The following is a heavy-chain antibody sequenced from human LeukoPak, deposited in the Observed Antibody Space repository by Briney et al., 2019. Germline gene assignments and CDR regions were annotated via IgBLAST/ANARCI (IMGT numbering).Heavy chain of an antibody. Sequence: GASVKVSCKASEYTFTTYDINWVRQATGQGLEWMGWMNPKSGNTGYAQKFQGRVTKTRNTSISTAYMELSSLRSEDTAVYYCARRNSAQRPPRTMDVWGQGTTVTVSS. D-gene: IGHD6-25*01. CDR1: EYTFTTYD. V-gene: IGHV1-8*01. CDR2: MNPKSGNT. CDR3: ARRNSAQRPPRTMDV. J-gene: IGHJ6*02.